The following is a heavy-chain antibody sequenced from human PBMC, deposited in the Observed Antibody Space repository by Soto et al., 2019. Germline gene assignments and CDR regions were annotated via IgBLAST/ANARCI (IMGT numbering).Heavy chain of an antibody. V-gene: IGHV4-34*01. D-gene: IGHD3-9*01. CDR2: INHSGST. CDR3: ARGLEEYYDILTGYFPRAFDY. CDR1: GGSFSGYY. J-gene: IGHJ4*02. Sequence: SETLSLTSAVYGGSFSGYYWSWIRQPPGKGLEWIGEINHSGSTNYNPSLKSRVTISVDTSKNQFSLKLSSVTAADTAVYYCARGLEEYYDILTGYFPRAFDYWGQGTLVTVSS.